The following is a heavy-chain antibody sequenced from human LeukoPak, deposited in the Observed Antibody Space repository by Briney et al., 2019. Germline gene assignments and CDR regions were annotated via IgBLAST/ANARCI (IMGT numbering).Heavy chain of an antibody. CDR1: GGSISSSSSY. Sequence: SETLSLTCSVSGGSISSSSSYWGWIRQPPGKGLEWIGSIYYSGSSFDNPALKSRVTISVDTSKNQFSLKLSSVTAADTAVYYCARLNDYGDYWGQGTLVTVSS. CDR2: IYYSGSS. J-gene: IGHJ4*02. CDR3: ARLNDYGDY. V-gene: IGHV4-39*01.